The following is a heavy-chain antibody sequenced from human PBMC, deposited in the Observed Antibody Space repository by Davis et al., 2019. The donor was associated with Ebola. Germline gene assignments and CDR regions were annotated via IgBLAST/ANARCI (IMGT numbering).Heavy chain of an antibody. Sequence: PSETLSLTCTVSAGSVSSYHWHWIRQAAGKGLDWIGSVHTGEDGNYNPSLKSRVTMSVDTSKKQFSLKLQSVTAADTAVYYCARGGQAAAANLDLWGRGILVIVSS. CDR1: AGSVSSYH. V-gene: IGHV4-4*07. D-gene: IGHD6-13*01. J-gene: IGHJ4*02. CDR3: ARGGQAAAANLDL. CDR2: VHTGEDG.